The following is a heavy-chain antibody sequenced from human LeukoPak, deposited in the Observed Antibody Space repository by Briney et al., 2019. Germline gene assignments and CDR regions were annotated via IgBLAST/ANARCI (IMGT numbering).Heavy chain of an antibody. V-gene: IGHV3-21*04. D-gene: IGHD4/OR15-4a*01. CDR3: ARRAGAYSHPYDY. J-gene: IGHJ4*02. CDR2: ISTTSGNI. Sequence: GGSLRLSRAASGFTFSSYSMNWVRQAPGKGLEWVAAISTTSGNIYYADSVKGRFTISRDNSKNTLYLQMNSLRAEDTAVYYCARRAGAYSHPYDYWGQGTLVTVSS. CDR1: GFTFSSYS.